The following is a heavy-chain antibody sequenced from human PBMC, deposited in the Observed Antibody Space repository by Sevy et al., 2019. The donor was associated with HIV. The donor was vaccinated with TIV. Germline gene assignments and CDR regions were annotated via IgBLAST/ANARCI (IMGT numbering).Heavy chain of an antibody. D-gene: IGHD3-22*01. J-gene: IGHJ5*02. CDR3: AASKYYYDSSGYYLNWFDP. V-gene: IGHV3-23*01. Sequence: GGSLRLSCAASGFTFSSYAMSWVRQAPGKGLEWVSAISGSGGSTYYAYSVKGRFTISRDNSKNTLYLQMNSLRAEDTAVYYCAASKYYYDSSGYYLNWFDPWGQGTLVTVSS. CDR2: ISGSGGST. CDR1: GFTFSSYA.